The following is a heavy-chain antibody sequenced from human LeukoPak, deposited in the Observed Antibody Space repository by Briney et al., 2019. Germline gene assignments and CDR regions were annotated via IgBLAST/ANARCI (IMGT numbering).Heavy chain of an antibody. V-gene: IGHV3-30*02. D-gene: IGHD2-8*01. J-gene: IGHJ5*02. CDR2: IRYDGSNK. CDR3: AKDGGYAYNWFDP. Sequence: GGSLRLSCAASGFTFSSYGMHWVRQAPGKGLEWVAFIRYDGSNKYYADSVKGRFTISRDNSKNTLYLQMNSLRAEDTAVYYCAKDGGYAYNWFDPWGQGTLITVSS. CDR1: GFTFSSYG.